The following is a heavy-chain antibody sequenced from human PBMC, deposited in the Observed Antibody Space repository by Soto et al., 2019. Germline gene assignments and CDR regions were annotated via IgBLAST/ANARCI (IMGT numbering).Heavy chain of an antibody. CDR2: MYYSGTS. D-gene: IGHD3-3*01. CDR3: ASLSYPGVPGIRWFLDL. CDR1: GGSISYYY. J-gene: IGHJ4*02. V-gene: IGHV4-59*01. Sequence: PSETLSLTCTVSGGSISYYYWSWIRQPPGKGLEWIGSMYYSGTSNYNPSLKSRVTISIDTSENQFSLKLSSVTAADTAVYYWASLSYPGVPGIRWFLDLGAQGALVPVSP.